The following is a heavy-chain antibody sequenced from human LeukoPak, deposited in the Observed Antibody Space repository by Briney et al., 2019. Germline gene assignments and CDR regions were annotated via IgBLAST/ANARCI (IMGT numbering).Heavy chain of an antibody. D-gene: IGHD6-6*01. J-gene: IGHJ4*02. CDR1: GFTFSSYA. Sequence: PGGSLRLSCAASGFTFSSYAMSWVRQAPRKGLEWVSAISGSGGSTYYADSVKGRFTISRDNSKNTLYLQMNSLRADDTAVYYCARGQLVLFYWGQGALVTVSS. CDR2: ISGSGGST. CDR3: ARGQLVLFY. V-gene: IGHV3-23*01.